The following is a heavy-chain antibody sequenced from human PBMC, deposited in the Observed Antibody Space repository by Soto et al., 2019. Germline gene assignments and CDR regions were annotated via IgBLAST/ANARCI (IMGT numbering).Heavy chain of an antibody. J-gene: IGHJ4*02. CDR1: GGTFSNYA. Sequence: QVQLVQSGAEVKKPGSSVKVSCKASGGTFSNYAISWVRQAPGQGLDWMGGIIPIFGTANYAHKFQGRVTITADESTSTAYMELSSLRSEDTAVYYCASSASSSFRLNYWGQGTLVTVSS. V-gene: IGHV1-69*01. D-gene: IGHD6-6*01. CDR3: ASSASSSFRLNY. CDR2: IIPIFGTA.